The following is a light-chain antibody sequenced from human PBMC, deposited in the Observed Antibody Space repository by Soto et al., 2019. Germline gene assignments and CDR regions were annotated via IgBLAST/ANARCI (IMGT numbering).Light chain of an antibody. CDR2: DAS. J-gene: IGKJ3*01. V-gene: IGKV1-33*01. CDR1: QDIRNS. CDR3: QHYDELPFN. Sequence: DIQMTQSPYSLSASVGDRVTITCQASQDIRNSLNWYQQKPGTAPKLLIQDASNLPTGVPARFSGSGSGTDFTFTICSLQPEHFATSYLQHYDELPFNFGPGTKVDFK.